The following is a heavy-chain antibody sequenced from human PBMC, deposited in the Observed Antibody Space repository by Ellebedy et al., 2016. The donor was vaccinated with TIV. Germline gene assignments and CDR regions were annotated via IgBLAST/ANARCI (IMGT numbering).Heavy chain of an antibody. CDR1: GGSISSGGNY. CDR3: ARGSGWYDPFDL. V-gene: IGHV4-31*03. J-gene: IGHJ4*02. Sequence: MPSETLSLTCTVSGGSISSGGNYWTWIRQHPGKGLEWIGFIYYSGSTYTNPSLSSRVTMSVDTSKNQFTLNLTSVTAADTAMYYCARGSGWYDPFDLWGQGTLVTVSS. D-gene: IGHD6-19*01. CDR2: IYYSGST.